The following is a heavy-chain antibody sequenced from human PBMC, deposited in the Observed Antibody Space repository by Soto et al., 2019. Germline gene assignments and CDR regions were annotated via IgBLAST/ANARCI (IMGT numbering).Heavy chain of an antibody. Sequence: QVQLVESGGGVVQPGRSLRLSCAASGFTFSSYAMHWVRQAPGKGLEWVAVISYDGSNKYYTYSVKGRFTISRDNSTNTLYLQMNILRAEDTAVYYCARPLWRDDYNCGYFDLWGRGTLVTVSS. D-gene: IGHD4-4*01. CDR1: GFTFSSYA. CDR3: ARPLWRDDYNCGYFDL. V-gene: IGHV3-30-3*01. J-gene: IGHJ2*01. CDR2: ISYDGSNK.